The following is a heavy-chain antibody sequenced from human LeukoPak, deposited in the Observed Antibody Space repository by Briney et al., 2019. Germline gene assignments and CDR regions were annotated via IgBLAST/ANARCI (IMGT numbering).Heavy chain of an antibody. Sequence: GGSLRLSCAASGFTFSSYAMSWVRQAPGKGLEWVSAISGSGGSTYYADSVKGRFTISRDNSKNTLYLQMNSLRAEDTAVYYCTKDGSSGWYSKYYFDYWGQGTLVTVSS. V-gene: IGHV3-23*01. D-gene: IGHD6-19*01. CDR1: GFTFSSYA. J-gene: IGHJ4*02. CDR2: ISGSGGST. CDR3: TKDGSSGWYSKYYFDY.